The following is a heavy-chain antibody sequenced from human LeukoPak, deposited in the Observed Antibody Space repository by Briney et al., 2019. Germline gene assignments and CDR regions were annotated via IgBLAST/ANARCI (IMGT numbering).Heavy chain of an antibody. Sequence: SETLSLTCTVSGGSISSSSYYWGWIRQPPGKGLEWIGSIYYSGSTYYNPSLKSRVTISVDTSKNQFSLKLSSVTAADTAVYYCARGGGSASYNWFDPWGQGTLVTVSS. D-gene: IGHD4-23*01. CDR1: GGSISSSSYY. CDR2: IYYSGST. J-gene: IGHJ5*02. V-gene: IGHV4-39*07. CDR3: ARGGGSASYNWFDP.